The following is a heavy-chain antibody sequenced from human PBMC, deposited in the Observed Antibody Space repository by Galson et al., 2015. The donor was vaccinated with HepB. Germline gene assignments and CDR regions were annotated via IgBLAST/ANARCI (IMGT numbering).Heavy chain of an antibody. Sequence: SLRLSCAASGFTFSSYAMHWVRQAPGKGLEWVAVISYDGSNKYYADSVKGRLTISRDNAKNSLYLQMNSLRAEDTAVYYCARDVKPETPTADYGGVWFDPWGQGTLVTVSS. CDR1: GFTFSSYA. V-gene: IGHV3-30-3*01. J-gene: IGHJ5*02. CDR3: ARDVKPETPTADYGGVWFDP. CDR2: ISYDGSNK. D-gene: IGHD4-23*01.